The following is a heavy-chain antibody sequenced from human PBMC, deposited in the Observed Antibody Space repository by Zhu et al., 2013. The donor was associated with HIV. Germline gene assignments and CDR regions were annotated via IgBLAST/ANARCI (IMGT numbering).Heavy chain of an antibody. CDR1: GYIFTSFD. J-gene: IGHJ4*02. CDR2: MNPISGDT. Sequence: QVHLAQSGAELKKPGASVKVSCQASGYIFTSFDINWVRQAPGQGLEWMGWMNPISGDTGYAQKLQGRVNMTRDTSKSTAHMDLSSLTSDDTAVYYCARSRRRGEIDYWGQGTLVTVSS. CDR3: ARSRRRGEIDY. V-gene: IGHV1-8*01. D-gene: IGHD3-10*01.